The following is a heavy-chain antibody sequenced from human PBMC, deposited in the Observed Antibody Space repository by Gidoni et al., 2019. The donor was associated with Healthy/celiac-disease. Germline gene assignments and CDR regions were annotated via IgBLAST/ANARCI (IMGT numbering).Heavy chain of an antibody. CDR3: ARGRYCSGGSCFGD. D-gene: IGHD2-15*01. CDR1: GGSVSSGSYY. J-gene: IGHJ4*02. Sequence: QVQLQESGPGLVKPSETLSLTCTVSGGSVSSGSYYWSWIRQPPGKGLEWIGYIYYSGSTNYNPSLKSRVTISVDTSKNQFSLKLSSVTAADTAVYYCARGRYCSGGSCFGDWGQGTLVTVSS. CDR2: IYYSGST. V-gene: IGHV4-61*01.